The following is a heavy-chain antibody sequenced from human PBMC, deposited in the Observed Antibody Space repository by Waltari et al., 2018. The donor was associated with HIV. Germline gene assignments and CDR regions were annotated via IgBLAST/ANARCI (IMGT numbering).Heavy chain of an antibody. CDR3: ARGMGQLFTFDY. CDR1: GYTFTGYY. D-gene: IGHD5-18*01. CDR2: INPKSGGT. V-gene: IGHV1-2*06. J-gene: IGHJ4*02. Sequence: QVQLVQSGAEVKKPGASVKVSCKASGYTFTGYYMHWVRQAPGKGLEWMGRINPKSGGTNYAQKFQGRVTMTRDTSISTAYMGLSRLRSDDTAVYYCARGMGQLFTFDYWGQGTLVTVSS.